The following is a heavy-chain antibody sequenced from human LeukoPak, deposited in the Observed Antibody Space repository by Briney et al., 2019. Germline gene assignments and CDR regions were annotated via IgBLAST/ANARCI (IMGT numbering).Heavy chain of an antibody. Sequence: GESLKISCAASGFTFSSYAMSWVRQAPGKGLEWVSLINDSGGNTYYADSMKGRFTISRDNSKNTLFLQMSSLRAEDTAVYYCAKTSAGIRGGYFDYWGQGTLVTVSS. CDR2: INDSGGNT. CDR1: GFTFSSYA. CDR3: AKTSAGIRGGYFDY. D-gene: IGHD3-10*01. J-gene: IGHJ4*02. V-gene: IGHV3-23*01.